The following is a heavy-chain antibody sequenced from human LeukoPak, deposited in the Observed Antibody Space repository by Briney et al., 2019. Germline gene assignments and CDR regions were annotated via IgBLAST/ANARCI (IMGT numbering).Heavy chain of an antibody. Sequence: GESLKISCKASGYSFTNNWIGWVRQMPGKGLEWMGIINPSDFETRYSPSFQGQVTISADRSISTAYLQWSSLKASDTAMYYCATQGCTSINCYTVDSWGQGTLVTVSS. J-gene: IGHJ4*02. D-gene: IGHD2-2*02. CDR1: GYSFTNNW. V-gene: IGHV5-51*01. CDR3: ATQGCTSINCYTVDS. CDR2: INPSDFET.